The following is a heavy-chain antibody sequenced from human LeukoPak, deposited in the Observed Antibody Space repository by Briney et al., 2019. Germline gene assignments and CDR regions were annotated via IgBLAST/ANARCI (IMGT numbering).Heavy chain of an antibody. CDR2: ISKSGGST. D-gene: IGHD2-21*01. J-gene: IGHJ4*02. V-gene: IGHV3-23*01. CDR1: GITFSTIG. CDR3: ANVVGGY. Sequence: TGGSLRLSCTVSGITFSTIGVSWVRLAPGKWLEWVAIISKSGGSTSYADSVKGRFTISRDNSKDTLYLQVTSLRVEDTAVYYCANVVGGYWGQGTLVAVSS.